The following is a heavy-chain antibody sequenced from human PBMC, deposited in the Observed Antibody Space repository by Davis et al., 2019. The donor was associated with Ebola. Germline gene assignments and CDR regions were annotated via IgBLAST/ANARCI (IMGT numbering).Heavy chain of an antibody. J-gene: IGHJ6*02. CDR1: GGSFSGYY. V-gene: IGHV4-34*01. CDR3: ARKLITGLWYYYYGMDV. CDR2: INHSGST. D-gene: IGHD2-8*01. Sequence: MPSETLSLTCAVYGGSFSGYYWSWIRQPPGKGLEWIGEINHSGSTNYNPSLKSRVTISVDTSKNQFSLKLSSVTAADTAVYYCARKLITGLWYYYYGMDVWGQGTTVTVSS.